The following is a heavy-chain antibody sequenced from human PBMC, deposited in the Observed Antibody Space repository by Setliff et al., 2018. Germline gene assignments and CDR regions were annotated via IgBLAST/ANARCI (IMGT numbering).Heavy chain of an antibody. CDR2: IHYSGNT. CDR3: ARMSGFLYLDV. CDR1: GFSINSGTHF. V-gene: IGHV4-39*01. Sequence: SETLSLTCTVSGFSINSGTHFWGWIRQPPGKGLEWIGRIHYSGNTYYNASLKSRVIISVDTAQNQFSLELTSVTAADTAVYYCARMSGFLYLDVWGNGTTVTVSS. J-gene: IGHJ6*03. D-gene: IGHD3-3*01.